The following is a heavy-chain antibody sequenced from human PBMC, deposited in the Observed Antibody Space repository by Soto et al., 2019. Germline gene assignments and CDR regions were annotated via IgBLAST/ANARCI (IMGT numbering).Heavy chain of an antibody. D-gene: IGHD6-6*01. V-gene: IGHV6-1*01. J-gene: IGHJ6*02. Sequence: SQTLSLTCAISGDSVSSNSAAWNWIRQSPSRGLEWLGRTYYRSKWYNDYAVSVKSRITINPDTSKNQFSLQLNSVTPEDTAVYYCASFGAAHPYYYYGMDVWGQGTTVTVSS. CDR2: TYYRSKWYN. CDR3: ASFGAAHPYYYYGMDV. CDR1: GDSVSSNSAA.